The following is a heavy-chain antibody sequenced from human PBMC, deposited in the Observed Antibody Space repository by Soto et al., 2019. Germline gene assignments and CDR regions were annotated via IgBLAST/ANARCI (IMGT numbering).Heavy chain of an antibody. V-gene: IGHV3-7*01. CDR1: GFTFSSYW. Sequence: PGGSLRLSCAASGFTFSSYWMSWVRQAPGKGLEWVANIKQDGSGKKYVDSVKGRFTISRDNAKNSLYLQMNSLRAEDTAVYYCARASWDSSGFYPYYFDYWGQGTLVTVSS. CDR2: IKQDGSGK. J-gene: IGHJ4*02. CDR3: ARASWDSSGFYPYYFDY. D-gene: IGHD3-22*01.